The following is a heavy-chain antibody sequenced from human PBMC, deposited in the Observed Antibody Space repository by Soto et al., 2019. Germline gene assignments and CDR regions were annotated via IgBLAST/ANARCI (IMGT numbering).Heavy chain of an antibody. V-gene: IGHV3-21*01. Sequence: GGSLRLSCAASGFTFSSYSMNWVRQAPGKGLEWVSSISSSSSYIYYADSVKGRFTISRDNAKNSLYLQMNSLRAEDTAVYYCARGHVVGAIPPFDYWGQGTLVTVSS. D-gene: IGHD1-26*01. J-gene: IGHJ4*02. CDR2: ISSSSSYI. CDR3: ARGHVVGAIPPFDY. CDR1: GFTFSSYS.